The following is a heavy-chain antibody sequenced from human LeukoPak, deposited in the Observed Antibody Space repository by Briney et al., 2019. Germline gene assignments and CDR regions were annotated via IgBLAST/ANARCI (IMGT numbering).Heavy chain of an antibody. CDR1: GYTFTDYY. CDR2: FNPESGGA. V-gene: IGHV1-2*02. J-gene: IGHJ3*02. Sequence: GASVKVSCKASGYTFTDYYMHWVRQAPGQGLGGMGGFNPESGGANSAQRFQGRVTMTRDTSISTTYMELSRLRSDDTAVYYCAREAFTTVTTATDAFDIWGQGTMVTVSS. D-gene: IGHD4-17*01. CDR3: AREAFTTVTTATDAFDI.